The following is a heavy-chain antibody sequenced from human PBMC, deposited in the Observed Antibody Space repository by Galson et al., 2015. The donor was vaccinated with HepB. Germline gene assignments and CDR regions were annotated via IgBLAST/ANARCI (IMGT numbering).Heavy chain of an antibody. CDR1: GYTLTELS. CDR2: FDPEDGET. D-gene: IGHD3-3*01. J-gene: IGHJ4*02. CDR3: ATVDPLLSIRASWSGKDRFDY. Sequence: SVKVSCKVSGYTLTELSMHWVRQAPGKGLEWMGGFDPEDGETIYAQKFQGRVTMTEDTSTDTAYMELSSLRSEDTAVYYCATVDPLLSIRASWSGKDRFDYWGQGTLVTVSS. V-gene: IGHV1-24*01.